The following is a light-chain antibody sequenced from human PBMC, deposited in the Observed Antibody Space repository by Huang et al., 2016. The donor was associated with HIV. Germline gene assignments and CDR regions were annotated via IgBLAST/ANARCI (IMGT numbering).Light chain of an antibody. V-gene: IGKV1-39*01. Sequence: DIQMTQSPSSLSASVGDRVTITCRASQRIAKFLNWYQQKPGKAPKLLIFAASSLQSGVPSTFSGSGSGTDFTLTISSLQPEDFATYYCQQSYSAPITFGPGTKLDVK. CDR2: AAS. CDR3: QQSYSAPIT. J-gene: IGKJ3*01. CDR1: QRIAKF.